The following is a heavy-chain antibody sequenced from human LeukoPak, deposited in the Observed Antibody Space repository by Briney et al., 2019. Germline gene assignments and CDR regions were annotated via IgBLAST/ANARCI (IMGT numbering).Heavy chain of an antibody. J-gene: IGHJ4*02. CDR2: ISYDGSNK. Sequence: GGSLRLSCAASGFTFSSYAMHWVRQAPGKGLEWVAVISYDGSNKYYADSVKGRFTISRDNSKNTLYLQMNSLRAEDTAVYYCARDGSSSLKRGCFDYWGQGTLVTVSS. CDR3: ARDGSSSLKRGCFDY. D-gene: IGHD6-13*01. CDR1: GFTFSSYA. V-gene: IGHV3-30*04.